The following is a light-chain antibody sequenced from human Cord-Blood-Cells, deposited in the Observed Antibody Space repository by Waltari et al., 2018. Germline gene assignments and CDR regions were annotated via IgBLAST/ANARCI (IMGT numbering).Light chain of an antibody. CDR2: DAS. CDR3: QQRSNWPPYT. V-gene: IGKV3-11*01. Sequence: EIVLTHSQATLSLSPGERATLSCRASQSVSSYLAWYQQKPGQAPRLLIYDASNRATGIPARFSGSGSGTDFTLTISSLEPEDFAVYYCQQRSNWPPYTFGQGTKLEIK. CDR1: QSVSSY. J-gene: IGKJ2*01.